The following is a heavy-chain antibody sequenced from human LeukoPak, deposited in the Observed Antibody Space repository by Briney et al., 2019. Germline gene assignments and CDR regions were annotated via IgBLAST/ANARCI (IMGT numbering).Heavy chain of an antibody. CDR3: AWGRGSGFGYVDQ. Sequence: PGGSLRLSCAASGFTVSNSFMGWVRQAPGKGLEWVSVIYGGGDTYYADSVKGRFTISRDNSKNTLCLQMNSLRAEETAVYYCAWGRGSGFGYVDQWGQGTLVTVSS. V-gene: IGHV3-53*01. D-gene: IGHD3-22*01. J-gene: IGHJ4*02. CDR2: IYGGGDT. CDR1: GFTVSNSF.